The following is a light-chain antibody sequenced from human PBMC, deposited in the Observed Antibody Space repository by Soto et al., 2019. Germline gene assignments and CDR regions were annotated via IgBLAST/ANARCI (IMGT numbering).Light chain of an antibody. CDR3: QQYGSSPWT. CDR1: QSVSSSY. J-gene: IGKJ1*01. CDR2: GAS. V-gene: IGKV3-20*01. Sequence: EIVLTQSPGTLSLSPGESATLSCRASQSVSSSYLAWYQQKPGQAPRLLIYGASSRATGITDRFSGSGSGTDFTLTISRLEPEEFAVYYYQQYGSSPWTFGQGTKVEIK.